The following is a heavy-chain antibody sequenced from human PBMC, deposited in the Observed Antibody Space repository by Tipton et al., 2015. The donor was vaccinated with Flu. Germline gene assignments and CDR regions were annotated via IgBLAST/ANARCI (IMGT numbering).Heavy chain of an antibody. CDR1: GGSISSYY. D-gene: IGHD1-1*01. Sequence: TLSLTCNVSGGSISSYYWSWIRQPAGKELEWIGRIYVSDNSNYNPSLKSRVTMSVDTSKNQFSLKLSSVTAADTAVYYCAREVSASGRYFDYWGQGTLVTVSS. J-gene: IGHJ4*01. CDR2: IYVSDNS. CDR3: AREVSASGRYFDY. V-gene: IGHV4-4*07.